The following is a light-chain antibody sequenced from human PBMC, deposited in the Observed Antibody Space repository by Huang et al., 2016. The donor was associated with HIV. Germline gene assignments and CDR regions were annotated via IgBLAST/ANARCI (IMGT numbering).Light chain of an antibody. CDR3: QQYAKWPPNT. Sequence: EIVMTQSPATLSLSPGERATLSCRASQSVNSKLAWYQQKPGQAPRLLIHGASTRATGVPGRFSGSGSGTEFTLTISSLQSEDFAVYYCQQYAKWPPNTFGQGTKLEIK. CDR1: QSVNSK. J-gene: IGKJ2*01. V-gene: IGKV3-15*01. CDR2: GAS.